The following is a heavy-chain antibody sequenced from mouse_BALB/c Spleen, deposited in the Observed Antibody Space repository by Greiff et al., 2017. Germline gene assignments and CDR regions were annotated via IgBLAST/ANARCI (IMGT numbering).Heavy chain of an antibody. V-gene: IGHV1-87*01. Sequence: QVQLQQSGAELARPGASVKLSCKASGYTFTSYWMQWVKQRPGQGLEWIGAIYPGDGDTRYTQKFKGKATTTADKSSSTAYMQLSSLASEDSAVYYCASGVPGAMDYWGQGTSVTVSS. CDR2: IYPGDGDT. CDR1: GYTFTSYW. D-gene: IGHD5-1*01. J-gene: IGHJ4*01. CDR3: ASGVPGAMDY.